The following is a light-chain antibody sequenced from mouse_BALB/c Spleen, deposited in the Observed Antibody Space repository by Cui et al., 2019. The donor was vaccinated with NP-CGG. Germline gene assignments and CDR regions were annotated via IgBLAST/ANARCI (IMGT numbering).Light chain of an antibody. CDR1: TGAVTTSNY. CDR3: ALWYSNHWV. J-gene: IGLJ1*01. V-gene: IGLV1*01. CDR2: GTN. Sequence: QAVVTQESALTTSPGETVTLTCRSSTGAVTTSNYANWVQEKPDHFFTGLIGGTNNRVPGVPARFSGSLIGDKAALTITGAQTEDEAIYFCALWYSNHWVFGGGNKLTVL.